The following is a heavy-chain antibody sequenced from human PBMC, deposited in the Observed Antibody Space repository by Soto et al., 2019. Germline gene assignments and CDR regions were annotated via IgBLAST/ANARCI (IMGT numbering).Heavy chain of an antibody. D-gene: IGHD5-12*01. CDR1: GGTFSSYT. CDR3: ARGALSGYDLAVYFY. V-gene: IGHV1-69*02. J-gene: IGHJ4*02. Sequence: QVQLVQSGAEVKKPGSSVKVSCKASGGTFSSYTISWVRQAPGQGLEWMGRIIPILGIANYAQKFQGRVTITADKSTSTAYMELSSLRSEDTAVYYYARGALSGYDLAVYFYWGQGTLVTVSS. CDR2: IIPILGIA.